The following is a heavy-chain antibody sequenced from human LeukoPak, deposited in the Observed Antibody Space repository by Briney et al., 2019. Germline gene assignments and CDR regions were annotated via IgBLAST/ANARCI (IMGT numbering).Heavy chain of an antibody. CDR2: MNPNSGNT. CDR3: ARVVTVTLRRRYYYYGMDV. J-gene: IGHJ6*02. Sequence: ASVKVSCKASGYTFTSYDSNWVRQATGQGLEWMGWMNPNSGNTGYAQKFQGRVTMTRNTSISTAYMELSSLRSEDTTVYYCARVVTVTLRRRYYYYGMDVWGQGTTVTVSS. CDR1: GYTFTSYD. V-gene: IGHV1-8*01. D-gene: IGHD4-17*01.